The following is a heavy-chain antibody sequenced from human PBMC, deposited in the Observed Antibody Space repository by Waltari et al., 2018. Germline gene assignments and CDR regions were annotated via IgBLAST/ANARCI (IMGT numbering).Heavy chain of an antibody. J-gene: IGHJ4*02. D-gene: IGHD6-19*01. CDR1: GFTFSSYW. V-gene: IGHV3-7*01. Sequence: EVQLVESGGGLVQPGGSLRLYCAAPGFTFSSYWMSWVRQAPGKGLEWVANIKQDGSEKYYVDSVKGRFTISRDNAKNSPYLQMNSLRAEDTAVYYCARDSPWYSSGWYGDYWGQGTLVTVSS. CDR2: IKQDGSEK. CDR3: ARDSPWYSSGWYGDY.